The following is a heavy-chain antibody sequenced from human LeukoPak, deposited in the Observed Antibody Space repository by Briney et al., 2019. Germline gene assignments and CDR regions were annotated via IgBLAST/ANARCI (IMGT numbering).Heavy chain of an antibody. D-gene: IGHD3-10*01. CDR3: ARARSQITMVRGAPYYYYYMDV. V-gene: IGHV3-21*01. CDR1: GFTFSSYN. Sequence: PGGSLRLSCAASGFTFSSYNMNWVRQAPGKGLEWVSSISSSSSYIYYADSVKGRFTISRDNAKNSLYLQMNSLRAEDTAVYYCARARSQITMVRGAPYYYYYMDVWGKGTTVTVSS. CDR2: ISSSSSYI. J-gene: IGHJ6*03.